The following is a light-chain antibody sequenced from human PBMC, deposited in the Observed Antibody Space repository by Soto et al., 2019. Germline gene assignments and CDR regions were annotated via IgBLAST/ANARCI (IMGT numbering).Light chain of an antibody. J-gene: IGLJ3*02. CDR2: GNS. V-gene: IGLV1-40*01. Sequence: QSVLTQPPSVSGAPGQRVTISCTGSSSNIGAGYDVHWYQQLPGTAPKLLIYGNSNRPSGVPDRFSGSKSGTSASLAITGLHAEDEADYYCQSYDTSLSALVFGGGTKVTVL. CDR3: QSYDTSLSALV. CDR1: SSNIGAGYD.